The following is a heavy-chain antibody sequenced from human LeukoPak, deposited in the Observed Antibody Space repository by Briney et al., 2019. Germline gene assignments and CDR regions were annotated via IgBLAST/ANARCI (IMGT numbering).Heavy chain of an antibody. CDR3: AREGVAAARDY. D-gene: IGHD6-13*01. Sequence: KPGGSLRLSCAASGFTFSSYSMNWVRQAPGKGLEWVSSISSSSSYIYYADSVKGRFTISRDNAKNSLYPQMNSLRAEDTAVYYCAREGVAAARDYWGQGTLVTVSS. V-gene: IGHV3-21*01. CDR1: GFTFSSYS. J-gene: IGHJ4*02. CDR2: ISSSSSYI.